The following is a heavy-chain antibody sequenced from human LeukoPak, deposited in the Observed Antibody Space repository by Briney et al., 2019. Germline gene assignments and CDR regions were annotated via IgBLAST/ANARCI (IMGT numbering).Heavy chain of an antibody. CDR2: IYYSGST. CDR1: GGSISSGGYY. V-gene: IGHV4-31*03. D-gene: IGHD4-17*01. J-gene: IGHJ4*02. CDR3: AKDRYGDPNHLDY. Sequence: SETLSLTCTVSGGSISSGGYYWSWIRQHPGKGLEWIGYIYYSGSTYYNPSLKSRVTISVDTSKNQFSLKLSSVTAADTAVYYCAKDRYGDPNHLDYWGQGTLVTVSS.